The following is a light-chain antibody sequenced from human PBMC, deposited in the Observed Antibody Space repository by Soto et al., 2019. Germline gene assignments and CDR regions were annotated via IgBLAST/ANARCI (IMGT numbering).Light chain of an antibody. CDR3: QQYNSYSWT. J-gene: IGKJ1*01. CDR2: DAS. Sequence: DIQMTQSPSTLSTSVGYRFTITCRASQSISSWLAWYQQKPGKPPKLLIYDASSLERGVPSRFSGSGSGTEFTLTTSSLQPDDFATYYCQQYNSYSWTFGQGPRGIS. V-gene: IGKV1-5*01. CDR1: QSISSW.